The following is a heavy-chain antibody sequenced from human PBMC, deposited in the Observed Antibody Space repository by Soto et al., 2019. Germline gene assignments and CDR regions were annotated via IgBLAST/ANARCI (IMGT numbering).Heavy chain of an antibody. Sequence: GGSLRLSCAASGFTFSSYGMHWVRQAPGKGLEWVAVIWYDGSNKYYADSVKGRFTISRDNSKNTLYLQMNSLRAEDTAVYYCARDSYYYDSSGYCSSPGGAFDIWGQGTMVTVS. CDR3: ARDSYYYDSSGYCSSPGGAFDI. V-gene: IGHV3-33*01. CDR1: GFTFSSYG. J-gene: IGHJ3*02. D-gene: IGHD3-22*01. CDR2: IWYDGSNK.